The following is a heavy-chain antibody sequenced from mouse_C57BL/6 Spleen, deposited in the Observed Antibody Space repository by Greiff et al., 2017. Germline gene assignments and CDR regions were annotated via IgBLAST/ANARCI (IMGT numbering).Heavy chain of an antibody. D-gene: IGHD4-1*01. V-gene: IGHV14-4*01. CDR3: TTGTERGFDY. CDR2: IDPENGDT. Sequence: EVQLQQSGAELVRPGASVKLSCTASGYNFTDYYMHWVKQRPEQGLEWIGWIDPENGDTKYASKFQGKATLTADTSSTTASLQLSSLTSEDTAVYYCTTGTERGFDYWGKGTTLTVSS. CDR1: GYNFTDYY. J-gene: IGHJ2*01.